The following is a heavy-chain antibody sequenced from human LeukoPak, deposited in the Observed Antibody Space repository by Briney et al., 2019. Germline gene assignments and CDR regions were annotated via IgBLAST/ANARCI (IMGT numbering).Heavy chain of an antibody. D-gene: IGHD3-10*02. Sequence: PSETLSLTCTVSGGSISSSSYYWGWIRQPPGKGLEWIGSIYYSGSTYYNPSLKSRVTISVDTSKNQFSLKLSSVTAADTAVYYCARGGSYYVGGPVYFDYWGQGTLVTVSS. CDR1: GGSISSSSYY. J-gene: IGHJ4*02. V-gene: IGHV4-39*01. CDR3: ARGGSYYVGGPVYFDY. CDR2: IYYSGST.